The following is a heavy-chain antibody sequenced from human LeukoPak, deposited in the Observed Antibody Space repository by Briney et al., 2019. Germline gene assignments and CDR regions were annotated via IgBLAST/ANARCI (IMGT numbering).Heavy chain of an antibody. CDR2: IIPILGIS. D-gene: IGHD3-3*01. Sequence: EASVNVSCTASGGTFTYYAISWARQAPGHRLEWMGKIIPILGISNYAQKFQGRVTIAADKSTSTAYMELSSLRSEDTAVYCCARSHIDFEDDYWGQGSLVTVSS. V-gene: IGHV1-69*04. CDR3: ARSHIDFEDDY. J-gene: IGHJ4*02. CDR1: GGTFTYYA.